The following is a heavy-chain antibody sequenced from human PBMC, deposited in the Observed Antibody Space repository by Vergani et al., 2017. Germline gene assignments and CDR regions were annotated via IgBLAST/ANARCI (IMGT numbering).Heavy chain of an antibody. CDR1: GFTFSSYA. CDR3: AKAGGYSSSWYDY. J-gene: IGHJ4*02. CDR2: ISGSGGST. Sequence: EVQLLESGGGLVQPGGSLRLSCAASGFTFSSYAMSWVRQAPGKGLEWVSAISGSGGSTYYADSVKGRFTISRDNSKNTLYLQMNSLGAEDTAVYYCAKAGGYSSSWYDYWGQGTLVTVSS. V-gene: IGHV3-23*01. D-gene: IGHD6-13*01.